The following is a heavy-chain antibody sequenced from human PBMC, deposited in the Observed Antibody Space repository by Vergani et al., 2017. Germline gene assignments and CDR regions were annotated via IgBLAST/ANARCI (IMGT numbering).Heavy chain of an antibody. CDR3: ASAASTSLQYYYYGMDV. J-gene: IGHJ6*02. Sequence: EVQLVESGGGLIQPGGSLRLSCAASGFTVSSNYMSWVRQAPGKGLEWVSVIYSGGSTYYADSVKGRFTISRDNSKNTLYLQMNSLRAEDTAVYYCASAASTSLQYYYYGMDVWGQGTTVTVSS. CDR1: GFTVSSNY. V-gene: IGHV3-53*01. D-gene: IGHD2-2*01. CDR2: IYSGGST.